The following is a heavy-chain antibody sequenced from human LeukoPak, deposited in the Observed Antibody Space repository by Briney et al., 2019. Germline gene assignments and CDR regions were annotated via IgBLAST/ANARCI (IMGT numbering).Heavy chain of an antibody. Sequence: SVRVSCKASGGTFSSYAISWVRQAPGQGLEWMGGIIPIFGTANYAQKFQGRVTITADESTSTAYMELSSLRAEDTAVYYCARDGLRFLEWPPTPYYGMDVWGQGTTVTVSS. J-gene: IGHJ6*02. V-gene: IGHV1-69*13. CDR1: GGTFSSYA. CDR3: ARDGLRFLEWPPTPYYGMDV. CDR2: IIPIFGTA. D-gene: IGHD3-3*01.